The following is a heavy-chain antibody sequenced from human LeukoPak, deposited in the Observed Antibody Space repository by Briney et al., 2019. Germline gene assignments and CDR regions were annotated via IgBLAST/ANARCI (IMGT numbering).Heavy chain of an antibody. Sequence: GGPLRLSVQPSEFPFGSYEMNWAGKPQGRGLEWVSYISSSGSTIYYADSVKGRFTISRDNAKNSLYLQMNSLRAEDTAVYYCARDQYFDYWGQGTLVTVSS. CDR3: ARDQYFDY. V-gene: IGHV3-48*03. CDR1: EFPFGSYE. CDR2: ISSSGSTI. J-gene: IGHJ4*02.